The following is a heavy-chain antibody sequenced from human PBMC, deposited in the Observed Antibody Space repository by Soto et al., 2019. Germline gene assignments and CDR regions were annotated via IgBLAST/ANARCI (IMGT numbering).Heavy chain of an antibody. CDR2: IYHSGST. J-gene: IGHJ5*02. Sequence: LSLTCAVSGGSISSGGYSWSWIRQPPGKGLEWIGYIYHSGSTYYNPSLKSRVTISVDRSKNQFSLKLSSVTAADTAVYYCARDGSGSYSNWFDPWGQGTLVTVSS. V-gene: IGHV4-30-2*01. D-gene: IGHD3-10*01. CDR1: GGSISSGGYS. CDR3: ARDGSGSYSNWFDP.